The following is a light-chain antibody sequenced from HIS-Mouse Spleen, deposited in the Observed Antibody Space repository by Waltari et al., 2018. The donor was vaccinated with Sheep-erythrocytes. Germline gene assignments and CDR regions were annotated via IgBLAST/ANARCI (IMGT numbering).Light chain of an antibody. Sequence: QSITISCTGPSSDVGSYNLVSWYQQHPGKAPKLMIYEGSKRPSGVSNRFSGSKSGNTASLTISGLQAEDEADYYCCSYAGSSTLVFGGGTKLTVL. CDR3: CSYAGSSTLV. CDR2: EGS. V-gene: IGLV2-23*01. CDR1: SSDVGSYNL. J-gene: IGLJ2*01.